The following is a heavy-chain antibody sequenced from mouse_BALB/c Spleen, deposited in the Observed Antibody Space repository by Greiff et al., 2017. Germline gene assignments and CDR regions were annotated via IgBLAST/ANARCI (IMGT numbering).Heavy chain of an antibody. D-gene: IGHD1-2*01. CDR2: ISSGGST. V-gene: IGHV5-6-5*01. CDR1: GFTFSSYA. CDR3: ARSLPHYFDY. Sequence: EVQVVESGGGLVQPGGSRKLSCAASGFTFSSYAMSWVRQTPEKRLEWVASISSGGSTYYPDSVKGRFTISRDNARNILYLQMSSLRSEDTAMYYCARSLPHYFDYWGQGTTLTVSS. J-gene: IGHJ2*01.